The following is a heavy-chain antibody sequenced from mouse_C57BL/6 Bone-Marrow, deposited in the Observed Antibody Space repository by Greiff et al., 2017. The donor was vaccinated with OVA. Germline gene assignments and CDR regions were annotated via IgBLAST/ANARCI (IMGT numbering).Heavy chain of an antibody. CDR3: ARSTMVTSFDY. CDR2: IWGDGST. J-gene: IGHJ2*01. CDR1: GFSLTSYG. V-gene: IGHV2-3*01. Sequence: VKLQESGPGLVAPSQSLSITCTVSGFSLTSYGVSWVRQPPGKGLEWLGVIWGDGSTNYHSALISRLSISKDNSKSQVFFKMNSLQADDTAIYYCARSTMVTSFDYWGQGTTLTVSS. D-gene: IGHD2-2*01.